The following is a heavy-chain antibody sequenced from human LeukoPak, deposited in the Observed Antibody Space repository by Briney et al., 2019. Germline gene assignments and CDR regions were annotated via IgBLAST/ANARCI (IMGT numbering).Heavy chain of an antibody. V-gene: IGHV3-23*01. CDR2: ISGSGGST. CDR1: GFTFSSYA. Sequence: GGSLRLSCAASGFTFSSYAMSWVRQAPGKGLEWVSAISGSGGSTYYADSVKGRLTISRDNSKNTLYLQMNSLRAEDTAVYYCGAVVVPAAAKVGYFDYWGQGTLVTVSS. CDR3: GAVVVPAAAKVGYFDY. D-gene: IGHD2-2*01. J-gene: IGHJ4*02.